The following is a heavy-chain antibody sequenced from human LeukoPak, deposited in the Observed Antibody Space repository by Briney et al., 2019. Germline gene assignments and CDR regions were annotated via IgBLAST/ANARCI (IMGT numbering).Heavy chain of an antibody. CDR3: TTGYGTIDF. CDR2: IRSEADGGTT. D-gene: IGHD4-17*01. J-gene: IGHJ4*02. Sequence: GSLRLSCAASGFIFSDHYMDWVRLAPGKGLEWVGRIRSEADGGTTDYAAPANGRFTISRDDSKNTVFLQMESLKTEDTAVYSCTTGYGTIDFWGQGTLVTVSS. V-gene: IGHV3-15*01. CDR1: GFIFSDHY.